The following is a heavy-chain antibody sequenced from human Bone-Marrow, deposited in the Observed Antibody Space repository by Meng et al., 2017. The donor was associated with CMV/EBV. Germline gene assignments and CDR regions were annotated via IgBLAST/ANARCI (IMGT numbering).Heavy chain of an antibody. V-gene: IGHV1-69*05. J-gene: IGHJ6*02. Sequence: SVKVSCKASGGTFSSYAISWVRQAPGQGLEWMGGIIPIFGTANYAQKFQGRVTITTDDSTSTAYMELSSLRYEDTAVYYCASLPRHRYYYYYGMDVWGQGTTVTVSS. CDR1: GGTFSSYA. CDR2: IIPIFGTA. CDR3: ASLPRHRYYYYYGMDV.